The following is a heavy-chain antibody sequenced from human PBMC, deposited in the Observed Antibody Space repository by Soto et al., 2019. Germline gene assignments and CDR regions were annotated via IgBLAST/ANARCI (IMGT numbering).Heavy chain of an antibody. CDR1: GGTFSSYA. CDR3: ARGVWDCSGGSCSGWFDP. D-gene: IGHD2-15*01. V-gene: IGHV1-69*01. Sequence: QVQLVQSGAEVKKPGSSVKVSCRASGGTFSSYAVSWVRQGPGRGLEWLGGVVPLFDMANYAQKFQGRVTITADESTATAYMVLRSLTTEDTAIYFCARGVWDCSGGSCSGWFDPWGQGTPVTVSS. CDR2: VVPLFDMA. J-gene: IGHJ5*02.